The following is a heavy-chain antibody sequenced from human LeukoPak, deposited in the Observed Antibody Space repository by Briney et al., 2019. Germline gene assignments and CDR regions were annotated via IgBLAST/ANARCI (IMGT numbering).Heavy chain of an antibody. CDR2: ISSSSSYI. V-gene: IGHV3-21*01. J-gene: IGHJ4*02. CDR1: GFTLNKHN. CDR3: AREIFGGSGSYLNY. Sequence: GAPRLFCAGSGFTLNKHNMNWVPQAPGEGLEGGLSISSSSSYIYYADSVKGRFTISRDNAKNSLYLQMNSLRAEDTAVYYCAREIFGGSGSYLNYWGQGTLVTVSS. D-gene: IGHD3-10*01.